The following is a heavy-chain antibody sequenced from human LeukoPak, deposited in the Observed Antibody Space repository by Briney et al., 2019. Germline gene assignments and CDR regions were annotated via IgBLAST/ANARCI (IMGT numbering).Heavy chain of an antibody. CDR2: IYYTGNT. Sequence: PSETLSLTCTVSGASVSSATHYWSWIRQPPGKGLEWIGCIYYTGNTNYNPSLKSRVTISLDTSKNQFSLSLRSVTAADTAIYYCARLAAASTFTVDYWGRGTLVTVSS. D-gene: IGHD6-13*01. J-gene: IGHJ4*02. CDR3: ARLAAASTFTVDY. CDR1: GASVSSATHY. V-gene: IGHV4-61*01.